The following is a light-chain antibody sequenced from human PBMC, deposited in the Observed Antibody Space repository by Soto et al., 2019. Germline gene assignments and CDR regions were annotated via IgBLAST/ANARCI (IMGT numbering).Light chain of an antibody. Sequence: EIVLTQSPGTLSLSPGERATLSCRASQSVSSSYLAWYQQKPGQAPRLLIYGASSRATGIPDRFSSSGSGTDFTLTISRLEPEDFAVYYCQQYGSSPRRTFGQGTKLEIK. CDR1: QSVSSSY. CDR2: GAS. V-gene: IGKV3-20*01. J-gene: IGKJ2*01. CDR3: QQYGSSPRRT.